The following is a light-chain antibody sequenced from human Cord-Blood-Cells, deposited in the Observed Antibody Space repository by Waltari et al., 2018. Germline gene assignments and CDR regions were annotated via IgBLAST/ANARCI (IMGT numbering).Light chain of an antibody. CDR1: QSVSSY. Sequence: EIVLTQSPATLPLSPGERATLSCRASQSVSSYLAWYQQKPGQAPRLLIYDASNRATGSPARFSGSGSGTDFTLTISSLEPEDFAVYYCQQRSNWPPLTFGGGTKVEIK. J-gene: IGKJ4*01. V-gene: IGKV3-11*01. CDR2: DAS. CDR3: QQRSNWPPLT.